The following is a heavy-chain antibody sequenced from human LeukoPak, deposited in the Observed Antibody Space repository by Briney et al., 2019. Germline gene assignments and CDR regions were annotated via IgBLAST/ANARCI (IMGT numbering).Heavy chain of an antibody. Sequence: SVKVSCKASGGTFSSYAISWVRQAPGQGLEWMGGIIPIFGTANYAQKFQGRVTITADKSTSTAYMELSSLRSEDTAVYYCAREEDYGDSPGAFDIWGQGTMVTVSS. V-gene: IGHV1-69*06. J-gene: IGHJ3*02. CDR1: GGTFSSYA. CDR3: AREEDYGDSPGAFDI. D-gene: IGHD4-17*01. CDR2: IIPIFGTA.